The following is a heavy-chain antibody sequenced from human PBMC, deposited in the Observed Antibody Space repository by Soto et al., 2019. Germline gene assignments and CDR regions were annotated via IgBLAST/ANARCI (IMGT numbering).Heavy chain of an antibody. V-gene: IGHV1-46*03. CDR3: ARSIVVVVAATAQTFDY. J-gene: IGHJ4*02. Sequence: QVQLVQSGAEVKKPGASVKDSCKASGYTFTSYYMHWVRQAPGQGLEWMGIIKPSGGSTSYAKKFQGRVTMTRDTSTSTVYMELSSLRSEYTAVYYCARSIVVVVAATAQTFDYWGQGTLVTVSS. CDR2: IKPSGGST. CDR1: GYTFTSYY. D-gene: IGHD2-15*01.